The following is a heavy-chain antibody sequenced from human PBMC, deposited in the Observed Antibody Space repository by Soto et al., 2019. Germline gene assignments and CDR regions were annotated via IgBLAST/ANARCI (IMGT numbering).Heavy chain of an antibody. CDR2: ISSSSSYI. Sequence: GGSLRLSCAASGFTFSSYSMNWVRQAPGKGLEWVSSISSSSSYIYYADSVKGRFTISRDNAKNSLYLQMNSLRAEDTAVYYCARDRLRYFDWFEAFDYWGQGTLVTVSS. D-gene: IGHD3-9*01. CDR3: ARDRLRYFDWFEAFDY. CDR1: GFTFSSYS. J-gene: IGHJ4*02. V-gene: IGHV3-21*01.